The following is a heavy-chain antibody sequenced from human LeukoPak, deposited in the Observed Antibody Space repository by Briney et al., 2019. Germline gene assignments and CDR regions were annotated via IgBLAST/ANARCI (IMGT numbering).Heavy chain of an antibody. CDR1: GYTFTSYG. CDR3: ARDQTTSPLGFDWLLTAFDI. V-gene: IGHV1-18*01. D-gene: IGHD3-9*01. J-gene: IGHJ3*02. Sequence: ASVKVSCKASGYTFTSYGISWVRQAPGQGLEWMGWISAYNGNTNYAQKLQGRVTMTTDTSTSTAYMELRSLRSDDTAVYYCARDQTTSPLGFDWLLTAFDIWGQGTMVTVSS. CDR2: ISAYNGNT.